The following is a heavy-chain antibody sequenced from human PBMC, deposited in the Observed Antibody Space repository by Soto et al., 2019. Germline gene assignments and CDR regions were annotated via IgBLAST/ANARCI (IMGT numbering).Heavy chain of an antibody. D-gene: IGHD3-22*01. CDR3: VRDGLDYYDTERLYFDN. CDR2: ISSAVYI. V-gene: IGHV3-21*01. J-gene: IGHJ4*02. CDR1: GFNFITYS. Sequence: EVQLVESGGGPVRPGGSLKLSCAASGFNFITYSLSWVRQAPGKGLEWVASISSAVYIDYADSVKGRFTISRDNANNSLYLQMNSLRAEDTATYHCVRDGLDYYDTERLYFDNWGQGTLVTVSS.